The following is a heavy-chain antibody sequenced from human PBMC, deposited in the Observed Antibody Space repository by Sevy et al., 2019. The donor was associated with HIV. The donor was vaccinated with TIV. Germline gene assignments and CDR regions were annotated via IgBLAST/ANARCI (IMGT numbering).Heavy chain of an antibody. D-gene: IGHD3-22*01. Sequence: GESLKISCKGSGYSFTSYWIGWVRQMPGKGLEWMGIIYPGYSDTRYSPSFQGQVTISADKSISTAYLQWSSLKASDTAMYYCARKAYYYDSSGYPSSFDYWGQGTLVTVSS. V-gene: IGHV5-51*01. CDR2: IYPGYSDT. CDR1: GYSFTSYW. J-gene: IGHJ4*02. CDR3: ARKAYYYDSSGYPSSFDY.